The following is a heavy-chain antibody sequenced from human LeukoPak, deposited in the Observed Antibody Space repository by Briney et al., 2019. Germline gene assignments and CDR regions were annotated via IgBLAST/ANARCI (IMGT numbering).Heavy chain of an antibody. V-gene: IGHV4-34*01. J-gene: IGHJ5*02. D-gene: IGHD3-10*01. CDR2: INHSGST. CDR3: ARGVRGPAPRWFDP. CDR1: GGSFSGYY. Sequence: SETLSLTCAVYGGSFSGYYWSWIRQPPGKGLGWIGEINHSGSTNYNPSLKSRVTISVDTSKNQFSLKLSSVTAADTAVYYCARGVRGPAPRWFDPWGQGTLVTVSS.